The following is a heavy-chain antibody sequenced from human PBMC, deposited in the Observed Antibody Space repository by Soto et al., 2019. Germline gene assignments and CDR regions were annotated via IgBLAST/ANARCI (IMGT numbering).Heavy chain of an antibody. CDR2: IYHSGST. CDR1: GGSISSSNW. CDR3: ARDAPRSGGMDV. J-gene: IGHJ6*02. V-gene: IGHV4-4*02. Sequence: QVQLQESGPGLVKPSGTLSLTCAVSGGSISSSNWWSWVREPPGQGLERLGEIYHSGSTNYNPSLKSRVPISVDKSKNPFSLKMSSVTAADTAVYYCARDAPRSGGMDVWGQGTTVTVSS.